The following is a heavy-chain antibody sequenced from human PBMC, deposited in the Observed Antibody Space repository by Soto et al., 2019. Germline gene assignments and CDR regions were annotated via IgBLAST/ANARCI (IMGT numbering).Heavy chain of an antibody. V-gene: IGHV4-39*01. CDR3: RRLVEGATRHTDFDS. CDR1: GISIHNSHSF. Sequence: SEPLSLTCAVSGISIHNSHSFWGCIRQTPAKGLKFIANIYHSGEAHYNPSFKSRVPLSVDTATNQVSLRMSSVTAADTAVYCCRRLVEGATRHTDFDSWGQGTLVTVS. D-gene: IGHD2-21*01. J-gene: IGHJ5*01. CDR2: IYHSGEA.